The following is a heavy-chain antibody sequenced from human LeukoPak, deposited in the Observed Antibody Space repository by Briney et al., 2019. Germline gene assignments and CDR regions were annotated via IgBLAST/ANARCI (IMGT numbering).Heavy chain of an antibody. CDR1: GYSISSGYY. Sequence: SETLSLTCTVSGYSISSGYYWGWIRQPPGKGLEWIGIIYHSGSTYYNPSLKSRVTISVDTSKNQFSLKLSSVTAADTAVYYCARLKTNGNWFDPWGQGTLVTVSS. CDR3: ARLKTNGNWFDP. D-gene: IGHD3-22*01. V-gene: IGHV4-38-2*02. J-gene: IGHJ5*02. CDR2: IYHSGST.